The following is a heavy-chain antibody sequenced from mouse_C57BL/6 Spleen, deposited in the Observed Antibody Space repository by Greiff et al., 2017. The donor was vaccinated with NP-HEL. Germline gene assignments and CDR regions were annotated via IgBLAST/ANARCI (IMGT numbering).Heavy chain of an antibody. J-gene: IGHJ3*01. V-gene: IGHV1-52*01. D-gene: IGHD2-12*01. CDR3: AGEGDSYYGGFAY. CDR2: IDPSDSET. Sequence: QVQLKQPGAELVRPGSSVKLSCKASGYTFTSYWMHWVKQRPIQGLEWIGNIDPSDSETNSNQKFKDKATLTVDKYSSTAYMQLSSLTSEDSAVYYCAGEGDSYYGGFAYWGQGTLVTVSA. CDR1: GYTFTSYW.